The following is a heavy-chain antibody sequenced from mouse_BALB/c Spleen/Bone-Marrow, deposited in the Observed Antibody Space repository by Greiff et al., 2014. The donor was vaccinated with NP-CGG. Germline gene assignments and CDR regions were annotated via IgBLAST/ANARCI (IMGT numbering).Heavy chain of an antibody. Sequence: EVQLQESRGGLVQPGGSLKLSCVASGFTFSSYGMSWVRQTPDKRLELVATINNNGGSTYYPDSVKGQFTISRDNAKNTLYLQMSSLKSEDTAMYHCARVYGWYFDVWGAGTTVTVSS. CDR1: GFTFSSYG. CDR2: INNNGGST. V-gene: IGHV5-6-3*01. CDR3: ARVYGWYFDV. D-gene: IGHD1-1*01. J-gene: IGHJ1*01.